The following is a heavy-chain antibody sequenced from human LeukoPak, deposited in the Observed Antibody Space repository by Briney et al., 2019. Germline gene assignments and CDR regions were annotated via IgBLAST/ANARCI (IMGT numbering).Heavy chain of an antibody. Sequence: GGSLRLXCAASGFTFSSYEMNWVRQAPGKELEWVSYISSSGSTIYNADSLKGRFTISRDNAKNSLYLQMNSLRAEDTAVYYCARKAPYYYYMDVWGKGTTVTVSS. V-gene: IGHV3-48*03. CDR1: GFTFSSYE. CDR3: ARKAPYYYYMDV. CDR2: ISSSGSTI. J-gene: IGHJ6*03.